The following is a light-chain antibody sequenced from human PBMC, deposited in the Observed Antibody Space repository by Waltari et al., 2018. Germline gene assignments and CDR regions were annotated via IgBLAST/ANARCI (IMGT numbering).Light chain of an antibody. Sequence: DVVMTQSPLSLPITPGQPVSMTCRSSQSLLHSNGNTYLSWFLQKPGQPPRRLIYKVSNRDSGVPERFSGSASGTDFTLKISRVEAEDIGVYYCLQGTHFPPTFGQGTKVEIK. CDR3: LQGTHFPPT. CDR2: KVS. V-gene: IGKV2-30*02. J-gene: IGKJ1*01. CDR1: QSLLHSNGNTY.